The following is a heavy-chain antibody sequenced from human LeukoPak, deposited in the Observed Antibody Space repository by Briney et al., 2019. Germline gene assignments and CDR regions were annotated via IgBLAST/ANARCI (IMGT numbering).Heavy chain of an antibody. CDR1: GFTFSSYA. Sequence: GGSLRLSCAASGFTFSSYAMSWVRQAPGKGLEWVSATSGSGGSTYYADSVKGRFTISRDNSKNALYLQMNSLRAEDTAVYYCAKSPSGFPVRLAFDIWGQGTMVTVSS. CDR2: TSGSGGST. J-gene: IGHJ3*02. V-gene: IGHV3-23*01. D-gene: IGHD6-19*01. CDR3: AKSPSGFPVRLAFDI.